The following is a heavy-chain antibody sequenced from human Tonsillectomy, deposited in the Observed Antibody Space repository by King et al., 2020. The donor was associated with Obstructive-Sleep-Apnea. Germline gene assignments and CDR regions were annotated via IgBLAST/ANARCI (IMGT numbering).Heavy chain of an antibody. Sequence: EVQLVESGGGLVQPGRSLRLSCAASGFTFDDYAMHWVRQAPGKGLEWVSGISWNSGSIGYADSVKGRFTISRDNAKNSLYLQMNSLRAEDTALYYCARGGRDILTGYYGYWGQGTLVTVSS. V-gene: IGHV3-9*01. CDR3: ARGGRDILTGYYGY. J-gene: IGHJ4*02. CDR2: ISWNSGSI. D-gene: IGHD3-9*01. CDR1: GFTFDDYA.